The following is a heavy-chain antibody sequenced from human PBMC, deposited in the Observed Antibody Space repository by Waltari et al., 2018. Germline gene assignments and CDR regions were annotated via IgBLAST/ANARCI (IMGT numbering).Heavy chain of an antibody. J-gene: IGHJ6*02. V-gene: IGHV1-69*15. D-gene: IGHD3-9*01. CDR2: SIPIFGTA. CDR1: GGPFSSYA. CDR3: ARDFNPTYYDILTGYYPYGMDV. Sequence: QVQLVQSGAEVKKPGSSVKVSCKASGGPFSSYAISWVRQAPGQGLGLRGRSIPIFGTANYAQKFQGRVTITADESTSTAYMELSSLRSEDTAVYYCARDFNPTYYDILTGYYPYGMDVWGQGTTVTVSS.